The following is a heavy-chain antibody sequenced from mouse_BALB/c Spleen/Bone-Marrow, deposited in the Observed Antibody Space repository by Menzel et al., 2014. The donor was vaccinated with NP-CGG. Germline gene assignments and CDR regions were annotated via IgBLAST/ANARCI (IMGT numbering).Heavy chain of an antibody. Sequence: EVQLQQSGGGLVQPGGSLKLSCAASGFDFSRYWMSWVRQAPGKRLEWIGEINPDSSTLNNTPSLKDKFIISRDNAKNTLYLKMNKVRSEDTALYYCARPVYRYDPPAYWGQGTTLTVSS. V-gene: IGHV4-1*02. CDR3: ARPVYRYDPPAY. D-gene: IGHD2-14*01. CDR1: GFDFSRYW. CDR2: INPDSSTL. J-gene: IGHJ2*01.